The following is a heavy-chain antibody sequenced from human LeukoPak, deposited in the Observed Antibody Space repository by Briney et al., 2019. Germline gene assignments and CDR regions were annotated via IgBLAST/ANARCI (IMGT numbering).Heavy chain of an antibody. CDR2: INWNGGST. D-gene: IGHD3-22*01. J-gene: IGHJ3*02. Sequence: TGGSLRLSCAASGFTFDDYGMSWVRQAPGKGLEWVSGINWNGGSTGYADSVKGRLTISRDNAKNSLYLQMNSLRAEDTALYYCARRETYYYDSSGYGDAFDIWGQGTMVTVSS. V-gene: IGHV3-20*04. CDR3: ARRETYYYDSSGYGDAFDI. CDR1: GFTFDDYG.